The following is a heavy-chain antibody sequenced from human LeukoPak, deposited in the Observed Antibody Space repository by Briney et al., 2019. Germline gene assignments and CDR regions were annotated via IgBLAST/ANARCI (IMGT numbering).Heavy chain of an antibody. D-gene: IGHD3-10*01. V-gene: IGHV4-59*01. CDR2: IYYSGST. CDR3: ARGGSLRDYYYYYMDV. CDR1: GGSISSYY. Sequence: SETLSLTCTVSGGSISSYYWSWIRQPPGKGLEWIGYIYYSGSTNYNPSLKGRVTISVDTSKNQFSLKLSSVTAADTAVYYCARGGSLRDYYYYYMDVWGKGTTVTVSS. J-gene: IGHJ6*03.